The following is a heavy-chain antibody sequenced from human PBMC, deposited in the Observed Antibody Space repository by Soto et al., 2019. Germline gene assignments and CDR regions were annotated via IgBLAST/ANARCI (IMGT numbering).Heavy chain of an antibody. V-gene: IGHV1-69*06. CDR3: AREKGSPMIYWYFDL. D-gene: IGHD3-16*01. Sequence: QEQLVQSGAEVKKPGSSVKVSCKAAGGTFSDFAITWVRQAPGQGLEWMGGVIPSFGTANYAQKFQGRVTFTADKSTRTAYMELSSLRSEDTAVYYFAREKGSPMIYWYFDLWGRGTLVTVSS. CDR1: GGTFSDFA. J-gene: IGHJ2*01. CDR2: VIPSFGTA.